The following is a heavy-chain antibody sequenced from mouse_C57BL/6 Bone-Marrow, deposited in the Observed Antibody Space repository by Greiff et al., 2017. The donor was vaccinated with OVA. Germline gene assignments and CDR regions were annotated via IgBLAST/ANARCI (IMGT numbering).Heavy chain of an antibody. V-gene: IGHV5-4*01. CDR1: GFTFSSYA. Sequence: EVKLQESGGGLVKPGGSLKLSCAASGFTFSSYAMSWVRQTPEKRLEWVATISDGGSYTYYPDNVKGRFTISRDNAKNNLYLQMSHLKSEDTAMYYCARELGRYARDYWGQGTSVTVAS. J-gene: IGHJ4*01. CDR2: ISDGGSYT. D-gene: IGHD4-1*01. CDR3: ARELGRYARDY.